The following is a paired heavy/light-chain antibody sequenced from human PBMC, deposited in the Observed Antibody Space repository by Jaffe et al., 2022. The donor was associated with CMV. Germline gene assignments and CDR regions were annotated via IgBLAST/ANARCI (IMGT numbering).Light chain of an antibody. Sequence: DIQMTQSPSSLSASVGDRVTITCRASQGIRNDLGWYQQKPGKAPKRLIYAASSLQSGVPSRFSGSGSGTEFTLTISSLQPEDFATYYCLQVNTYPFAFGGGTKVEIK. J-gene: IGKJ4*01. CDR3: LQVNTYPFA. V-gene: IGKV1-17*01. CDR1: QGIRND. CDR2: AAS.
Heavy chain of an antibody. CDR1: GFTFSNAW. Sequence: EVQLVESGGGLVKPGGSLRLSCAGSGFTFSNAWMSWVRQAPGKGLEWVGRIKSKTDGGTADYGTAVKGRLTISRDDSKNTLYLQMNSLKTEDTAVYYCTMVVVTWSGQSDYWGQGTLVTVSS. J-gene: IGHJ4*02. D-gene: IGHD2-21*02. CDR2: IKSKTDGGTA. CDR3: TMVVVTWSGQSDY. V-gene: IGHV3-15*01.